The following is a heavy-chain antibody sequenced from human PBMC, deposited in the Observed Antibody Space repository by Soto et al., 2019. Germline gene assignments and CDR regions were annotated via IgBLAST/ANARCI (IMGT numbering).Heavy chain of an antibody. CDR2: VSGSGSTT. CDR3: ARDPTYSADSESPHYFDY. J-gene: IGHJ4*02. Sequence: PGGSLRLSCAASGFTFSSYAMNWVRQAPGKGLEWVSGVSGSGSTTYYADSVKGRFIISRDNSKKTAFLYMNSLRAEDTAVYYCARDPTYSADSESPHYFDYWGQGTLVTVSS. D-gene: IGHD3-10*01. CDR1: GFTFSSYA. V-gene: IGHV3-23*01.